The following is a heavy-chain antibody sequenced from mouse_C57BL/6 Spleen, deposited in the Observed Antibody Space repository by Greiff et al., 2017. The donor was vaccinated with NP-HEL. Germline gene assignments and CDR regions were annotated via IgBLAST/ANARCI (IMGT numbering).Heavy chain of an antibody. J-gene: IGHJ4*01. CDR3: VTTVEDYAMDY. D-gene: IGHD1-1*01. CDR1: GFTFSDYG. Sequence: EVQLVESGGGLVKPGGSLKLSCAASGFTFSDYGMHWVRQAPEKGLEWVAYISSGSSTIYYADTVKGRFTISRDNAKNTLFLQMTSLRSEDTAMYYFVTTVEDYAMDYWGQGTSVTVSS. CDR2: ISSGSSTI. V-gene: IGHV5-17*01.